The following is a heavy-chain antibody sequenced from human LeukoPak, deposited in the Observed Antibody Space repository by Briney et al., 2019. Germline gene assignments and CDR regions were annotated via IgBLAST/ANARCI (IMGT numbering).Heavy chain of an antibody. Sequence: RSSETLSLTCTVSGGSISSGDYYWTWIRQHPGKGLEWIGYIHYSGSTYYNPSLKSRLTIPVDTSKNQFSLKVSSVTAADTAVYYCARAKYNSGWYLDYWGQGTLVTVSS. CDR1: GGSISSGDYY. CDR2: IHYSGST. V-gene: IGHV4-31*03. D-gene: IGHD6-19*01. J-gene: IGHJ4*02. CDR3: ARAKYNSGWYLDY.